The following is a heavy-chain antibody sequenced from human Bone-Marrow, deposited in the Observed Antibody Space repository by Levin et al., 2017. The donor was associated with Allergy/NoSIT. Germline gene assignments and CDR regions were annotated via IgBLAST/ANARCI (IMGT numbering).Heavy chain of an antibody. CDR2: IKEDGSDK. Sequence: QAGGSLRLSCAASGFTFKMYWMNWVRQAPGKGLEWVANIKEDGSDKFYEDSVKGRFTISRDNAKNSLYLQMNSLRVEDTAVYFCARYDVGFQIWGQGTMVTVSS. CDR1: GFTFKMYW. V-gene: IGHV3-7*01. J-gene: IGHJ3*02. D-gene: IGHD3-16*01. CDR3: ARYDVGFQI.